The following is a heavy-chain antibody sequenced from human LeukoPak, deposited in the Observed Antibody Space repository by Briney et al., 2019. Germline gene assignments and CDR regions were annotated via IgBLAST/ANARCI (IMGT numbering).Heavy chain of an antibody. CDR3: ARDLGCSRTSCYYASDY. Sequence: ASVKVSCKASGYTFTDSYVHWVRQAPGQRLEWMGWINPDSGGTNYAQKFQGRVTVTRDTSISTAYMELSRLRSDDTAVYYCARDLGCSRTSCYYASDYWGQGTLLTVSS. J-gene: IGHJ4*02. CDR2: INPDSGGT. CDR1: GYTFTDSY. D-gene: IGHD2-2*01. V-gene: IGHV1-2*02.